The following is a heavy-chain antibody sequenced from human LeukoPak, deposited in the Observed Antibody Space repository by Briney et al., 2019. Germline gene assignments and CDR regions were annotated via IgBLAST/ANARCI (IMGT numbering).Heavy chain of an antibody. CDR1: GFTFSSYS. D-gene: IGHD6-13*01. Sequence: PEGSLRLSCAASGFTFSSYSMNWVRQAPGKGLEWVSSISSSSSYIYYADSLKGRFTISRDNAKNSLYLQMNSLRAEDTAVYYCARDRVWQQPHLDAFDIWGQGTMVTVSS. J-gene: IGHJ3*02. CDR3: ARDRVWQQPHLDAFDI. V-gene: IGHV3-21*01. CDR2: ISSSSSYI.